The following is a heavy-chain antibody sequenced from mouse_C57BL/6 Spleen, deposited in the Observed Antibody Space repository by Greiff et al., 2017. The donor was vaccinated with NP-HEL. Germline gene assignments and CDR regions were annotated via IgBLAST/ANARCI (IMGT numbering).Heavy chain of an antibody. CDR2: ISDGGSYT. CDR1: GFTFSSYA. Sequence: DVMLVESGGGLVKPGGSLKLSCAASGFTFSSYAMSWVRQTPEKRLEWVATISDGGSYTYYPDNVKGRFTISRDNAKNNLYLQMSHLKSEDTAMYYCARDEGGGVVATGAMDYWGQGTSVTVSS. CDR3: ARDEGGGVVATGAMDY. J-gene: IGHJ4*01. V-gene: IGHV5-4*01. D-gene: IGHD1-1*01.